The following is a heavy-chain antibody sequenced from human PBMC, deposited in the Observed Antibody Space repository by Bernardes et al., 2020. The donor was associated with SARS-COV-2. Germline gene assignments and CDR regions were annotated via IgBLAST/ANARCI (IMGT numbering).Heavy chain of an antibody. Sequence: GESLKISCKGSGYSFSSYWIGWVRQMPGKGLEWMGIIYPGDSDTRYSPFFQGQVSMSAEKSITSAYLQWSSLKASDTAMYYCARLIRKVAAEPFGTFDIWGQGTMVTVSS. V-gene: IGHV5-51*01. CDR1: GYSFSSYW. CDR3: ARLIRKVAAEPFGTFDI. D-gene: IGHD2-15*01. J-gene: IGHJ3*02. CDR2: IYPGDSDT.